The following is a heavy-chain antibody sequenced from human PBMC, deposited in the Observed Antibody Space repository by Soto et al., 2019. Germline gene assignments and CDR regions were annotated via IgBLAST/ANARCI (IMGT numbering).Heavy chain of an antibody. V-gene: IGHV2-5*02. CDR2: FYWDDDK. J-gene: IGHJ4*02. D-gene: IGHD7-27*01. Sequence: QITLKESGPTLVKPTQTLTLTCTYSGFSLRTTGVGVGWIRQPPGKALEWLGIFYWDDDKRYSPSLKNRLTLTNDISKSQVVLTLTNMDPVDTATYYCALTWGLPFDNWGQGTLVIVSS. CDR1: GFSLRTTGVG. CDR3: ALTWGLPFDN.